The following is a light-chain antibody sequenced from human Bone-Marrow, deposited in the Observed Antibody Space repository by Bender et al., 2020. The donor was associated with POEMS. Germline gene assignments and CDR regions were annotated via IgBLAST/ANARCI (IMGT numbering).Light chain of an antibody. CDR3: QSTDSSGASVV. V-gene: IGLV3-25*02. CDR1: ALPKQY. Sequence: SYELTQPPSVSLSPGQTARITCSGDALPKQYAYWFQQKPGQAHVLLIYKDIKRSSGIPERFSGSSSGTTVTLTISGVQAEDEADYYCQSTDSSGASVVFGGGTTLTVL. J-gene: IGLJ2*01. CDR2: KDI.